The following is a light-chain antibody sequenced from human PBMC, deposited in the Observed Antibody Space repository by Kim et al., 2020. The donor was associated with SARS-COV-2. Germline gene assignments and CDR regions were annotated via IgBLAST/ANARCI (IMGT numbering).Light chain of an antibody. CDR3: QQYYSYPPT. V-gene: IGKV1-8*01. J-gene: IGKJ1*01. CDR1: QGISTY. CDR2: AAS. Sequence: AIRMTQSPSSFSASIGDRVTITCRASQGISTYLAWYQQKPGKAPKLLIYAASTLQRGVPSRFSGSGSGTDFTLTISCLQSEDFATYYCQQYYSYPPTFGEGTKVDIK.